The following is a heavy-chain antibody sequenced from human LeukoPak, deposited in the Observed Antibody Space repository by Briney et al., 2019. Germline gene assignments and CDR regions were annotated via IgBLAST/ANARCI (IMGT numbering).Heavy chain of an antibody. CDR1: GGSISSSSYY. J-gene: IGHJ3*02. CDR3: ARLSQEAGYSSGWSHGAFDI. V-gene: IGHV4-39*01. CDR2: IYYSGST. D-gene: IGHD6-19*01. Sequence: SETLSLTCTVSGGSISSSSYYWGWIRQPPGKGLEWIGSIYYSGSTYYNPSLKSRVTISVDTSKNQFPLKLSSVTAADTAVYYCARLSQEAGYSSGWSHGAFDIWGQGTMVTVSS.